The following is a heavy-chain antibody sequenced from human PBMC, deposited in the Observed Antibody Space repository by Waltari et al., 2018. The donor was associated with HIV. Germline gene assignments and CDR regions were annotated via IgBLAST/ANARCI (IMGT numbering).Heavy chain of an antibody. V-gene: IGHV3-74*01. CDR2: IIGDGIIT. D-gene: IGHD2-2*01. J-gene: IGHJ6*02. Sequence: EVQLVESGGGLVQPGGSLRLSCAASGFTFNSYWMHWVRHVPGKGLVWVSRIIGDGIITNYADSVKGRFTISRDNAKNTLYLQMNSLRVEDTAVYYCARVEEYQLLWDYYYYGLDVWGQGTTVTV. CDR3: ARVEEYQLLWDYYYYGLDV. CDR1: GFTFNSYW.